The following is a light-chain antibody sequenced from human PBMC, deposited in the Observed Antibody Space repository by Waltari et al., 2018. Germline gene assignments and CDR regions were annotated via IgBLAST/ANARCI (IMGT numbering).Light chain of an antibody. CDR1: QIISSTY. J-gene: IGKJ5*01. CDR3: QQSDTSSVT. V-gene: IGKV3-20*01. Sequence: EIVLTQSPGTLSLSPGERATLSCRASQIISSTYLAWYQQKPGQAPSLLIYAASSRATGIPDRFSGSGSGTDFTLTINRLEPEDFAVYYCQQSDTSSVTFGQGTRLEIK. CDR2: AAS.